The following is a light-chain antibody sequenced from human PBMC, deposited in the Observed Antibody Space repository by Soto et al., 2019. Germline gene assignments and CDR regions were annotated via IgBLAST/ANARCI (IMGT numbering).Light chain of an antibody. CDR3: QQRGNWPLT. CDR2: DAS. V-gene: IGKV3-11*01. J-gene: IGKJ1*01. Sequence: EIVLTQSPATLSLSPGERATLSCRASQSVSSYFAWYQQKPGQAPRLLIYDASNMATGIPARFSGSGSGTDFTLTISSLAPEDFAVYYCQQRGNWPLTFGQGTKVEIK. CDR1: QSVSSY.